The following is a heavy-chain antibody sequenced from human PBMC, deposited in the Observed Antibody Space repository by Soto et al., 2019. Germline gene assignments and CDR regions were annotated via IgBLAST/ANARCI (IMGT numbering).Heavy chain of an antibody. J-gene: IGHJ6*02. D-gene: IGHD3-16*02. Sequence: GGSLRLSCAASEFNFSSYAMSWVRQAQGKGLEWVSAISGSGGSTYYADSVKGRFTISRDNSKNTLYLQMNSLRAEDTAVYYCAKDRGYDYVWGSYRPFEYYGMDVWGQGTTVNVS. CDR3: AKDRGYDYVWGSYRPFEYYGMDV. CDR1: EFNFSSYA. V-gene: IGHV3-23*01. CDR2: ISGSGGST.